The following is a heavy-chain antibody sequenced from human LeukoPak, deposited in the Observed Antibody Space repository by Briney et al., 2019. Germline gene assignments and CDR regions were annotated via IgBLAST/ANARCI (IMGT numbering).Heavy chain of an antibody. Sequence: SGGSLRLSCAASGFTFSSYGMHWVRQAPGKGLEWVAAISHDGTNIHYAESVKGRFTISRDNSKNMLYLQMNSLRAEDTALYYCAETGPTDFWGQGTLVTASS. V-gene: IGHV3-30*03. CDR3: AETGPTDF. CDR2: ISHDGTNI. J-gene: IGHJ4*02. CDR1: GFTFSSYG. D-gene: IGHD3-9*01.